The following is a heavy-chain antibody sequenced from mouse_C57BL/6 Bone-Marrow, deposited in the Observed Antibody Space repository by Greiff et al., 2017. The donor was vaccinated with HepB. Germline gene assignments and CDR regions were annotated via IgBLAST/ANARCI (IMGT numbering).Heavy chain of an antibody. CDR1: GYTFTGYW. V-gene: IGHV1-9*01. J-gene: IGHJ3*01. CDR3: ARVVRERGLAWFAY. CDR2: ILPGSGST. D-gene: IGHD1-1*02. Sequence: QVQLQQSGAELMKPGASVKLSCKATGYTFTGYWIEWVKQRPGHGLEWIGEILPGSGSTNYNEKFKGKATFTAATSSNTAYMQLSSLTTEDSAIYYCARVVRERGLAWFAYWGQGTLVTVSA.